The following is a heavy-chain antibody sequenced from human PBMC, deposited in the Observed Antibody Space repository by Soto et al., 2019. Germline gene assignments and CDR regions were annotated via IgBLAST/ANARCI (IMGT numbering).Heavy chain of an antibody. Sequence: QVQLVQSGAEVKKPGSSVKVSCKASGGTFSSYAISWVRQAPGQGLEWMGGLIPISGTAHYAQKFQGRVTITADESTSTADMELSSLRSEDTAVYYCARSQGSSTSLEIYYYYYYGMDVWGQGTTVTVSS. J-gene: IGHJ6*02. D-gene: IGHD2-2*01. CDR2: LIPISGTA. CDR1: GGTFSSYA. CDR3: ARSQGSSTSLEIYYYYYYGMDV. V-gene: IGHV1-69*01.